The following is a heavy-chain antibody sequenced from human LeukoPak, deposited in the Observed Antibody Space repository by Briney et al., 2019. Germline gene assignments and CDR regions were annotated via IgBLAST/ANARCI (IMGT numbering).Heavy chain of an antibody. Sequence: SETLSLTCTVSGGSISRYYWSWIRQPPGKGLEWIGYIYYSGSTNYNPSLKSRVTISVDTSKNQFSLKLSSVTAADTAVYYCARHYRLYSSGWYFDYWGQGTLVTVSS. J-gene: IGHJ4*02. D-gene: IGHD6-19*01. V-gene: IGHV4-59*08. CDR2: IYYSGST. CDR3: ARHYRLYSSGWYFDY. CDR1: GGSISRYY.